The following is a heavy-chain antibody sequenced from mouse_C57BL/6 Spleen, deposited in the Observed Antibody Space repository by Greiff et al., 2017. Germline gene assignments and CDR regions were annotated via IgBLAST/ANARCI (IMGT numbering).Heavy chain of an antibody. CDR2: ISSGSSTI. CDR1: GFTFSDYG. CDR3: ERWGRGAMDY. D-gene: IGHD3-3*01. J-gene: IGHJ4*01. V-gene: IGHV5-17*01. Sequence: EVKLVESGGGLVKPGGSLKLSCAASGFTFSDYGMHWVRQAPEKGLEWVAYISSGSSTIYYADTVKGRFTISRDTAKNTLCLQMTSLRSEDTAMYYCERWGRGAMDYWGQGTSVTVAS.